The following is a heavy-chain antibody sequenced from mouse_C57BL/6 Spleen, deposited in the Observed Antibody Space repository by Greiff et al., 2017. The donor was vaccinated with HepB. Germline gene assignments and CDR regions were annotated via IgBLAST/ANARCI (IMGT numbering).Heavy chain of an antibody. J-gene: IGHJ1*03. CDR1: GYTFTSYW. CDR3: ARRRDYLWYFDV. Sequence: QVQLQQPGAELVRPGTSVKLSCKASGYTFTSYWMHWVKQRPGQGLEWIGVIDPSDSYTNYNQKFKGKATLTVDTSSSTAYMQLSSLTSEDSAVYYCARRRDYLWYFDVWGTGTTVTVSS. CDR2: IDPSDSYT. D-gene: IGHD2-4*01. V-gene: IGHV1-59*01.